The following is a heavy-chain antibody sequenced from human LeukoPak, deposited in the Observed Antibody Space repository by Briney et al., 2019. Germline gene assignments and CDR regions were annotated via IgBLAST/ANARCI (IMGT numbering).Heavy chain of an antibody. CDR2: FDPEDGET. Sequence: ASVKVSCKVSGYTLTELSMHWVREAPGKGLEWVGGFDPEDGETIYAQKFQGRVTMTEDTSTDTAYMELSSLRSEDTAVYYCATGHYDYVWGSSTWYYFDYWGQGTLVTVSS. J-gene: IGHJ4*02. D-gene: IGHD3-16*01. CDR3: ATGHYDYVWGSSTWYYFDY. V-gene: IGHV1-24*01. CDR1: GYTLTELS.